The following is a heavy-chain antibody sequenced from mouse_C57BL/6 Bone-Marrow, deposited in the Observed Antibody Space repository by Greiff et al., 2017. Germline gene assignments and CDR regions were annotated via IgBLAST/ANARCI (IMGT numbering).Heavy chain of an antibody. CDR2: IDPSDSET. D-gene: IGHD2-1*01. V-gene: IGHV1-52*01. CDR3: ARGAHLLWYPGFAY. J-gene: IGHJ3*01. CDR1: GYTFTSYW. Sequence: QVQLKQPGAELVRPGSSVKLSCKASGYTFTSYWMHWVKQRPIQGLEWIGNIDPSDSETHYNQKFKDKATLTVDKSSSTAYMQLSSLTSDDSAVYYCARGAHLLWYPGFAYWGQGTLVTVSA.